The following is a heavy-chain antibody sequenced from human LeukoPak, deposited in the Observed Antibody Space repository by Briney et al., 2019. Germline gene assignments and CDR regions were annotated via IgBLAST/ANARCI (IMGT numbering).Heavy chain of an antibody. Sequence: GGSLRLSCAASGFTVSSNYMSWVRQAPGKGLEWVSVIYSGGSTYYADSVKGRFTISRDNSKNTLYLQMNSLRAEDTAVYYCAKALSGGGYYDSSGYRDYWGQGTLVTVSS. V-gene: IGHV3-66*02. J-gene: IGHJ4*02. CDR1: GFTVSSNY. CDR3: AKALSGGGYYDSSGYRDY. CDR2: IYSGGST. D-gene: IGHD3-22*01.